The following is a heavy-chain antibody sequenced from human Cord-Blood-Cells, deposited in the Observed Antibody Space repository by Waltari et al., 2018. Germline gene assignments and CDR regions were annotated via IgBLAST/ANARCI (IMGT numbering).Heavy chain of an antibody. Sequence: QVQLQESGPGLVKPSETLSLTCPVSGGSTSSYYWSWIRQPAGKGLEWIGRIYTSGSTNYNPSLKSRVTMSVDTSKNQFSLKLSSVTAADTAVYYCARSGYSSGWFDAFDIWGQGTMVTVSS. CDR2: IYTSGST. D-gene: IGHD6-19*01. CDR3: ARSGYSSGWFDAFDI. V-gene: IGHV4-4*07. J-gene: IGHJ3*02. CDR1: GGSTSSYY.